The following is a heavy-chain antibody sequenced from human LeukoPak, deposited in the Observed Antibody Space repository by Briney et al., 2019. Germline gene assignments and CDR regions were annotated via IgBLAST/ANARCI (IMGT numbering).Heavy chain of an antibody. CDR3: ARDSAYCGGDCYSSRYYYYYYMDV. Sequence: PGGSLRLSCAASGFTFSSYSMNWVRQAPGKGLEWVSSISSSSSYIYYADSVKGRFTISRDNAKYSLYLQMNSLRAEDTAVYYCARDSAYCGGDCYSSRYYYYYYMDVWGKGTTVTVSS. D-gene: IGHD2-21*02. V-gene: IGHV3-21*01. CDR2: ISSSSSYI. J-gene: IGHJ6*03. CDR1: GFTFSSYS.